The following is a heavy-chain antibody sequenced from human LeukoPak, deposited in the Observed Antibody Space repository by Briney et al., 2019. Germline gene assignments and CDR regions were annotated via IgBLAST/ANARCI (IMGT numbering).Heavy chain of an antibody. CDR1: GYSFTSYW. J-gene: IGHJ4*02. D-gene: IGHD2-2*01. V-gene: IGHV5-51*01. CDR3: ARRSCPGYCTSTSCCPGAQSLTSLDY. Sequence: GESLKISCKGSGYSFTSYWIGWVRQMPGKGLEWMGIIYPGDSDTRYSPSFQGQVTISADKSISTAYLQWSSLKASDTAMYYCARRSCPGYCTSTSCCPGAQSLTSLDYWGQGTLVTVSS. CDR2: IYPGDSDT.